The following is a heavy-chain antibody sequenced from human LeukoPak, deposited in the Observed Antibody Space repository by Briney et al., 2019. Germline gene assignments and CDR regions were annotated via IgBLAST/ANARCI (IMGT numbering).Heavy chain of an antibody. CDR3: ARPMTDYYYYYMDV. J-gene: IGHJ6*03. D-gene: IGHD2-21*02. CDR1: GFTFSSYE. Sequence: QPAGSLRLSCAASGFTFSSYEMNWVRQAPGKGLEWVAYISSGGSTIYYADSVKGRFTISRDNAKNSLYLQMNSLRAEDTAVYYCARPMTDYYYYYMDVWGKGTTVTISS. V-gene: IGHV3-48*03. CDR2: ISSGGSTI.